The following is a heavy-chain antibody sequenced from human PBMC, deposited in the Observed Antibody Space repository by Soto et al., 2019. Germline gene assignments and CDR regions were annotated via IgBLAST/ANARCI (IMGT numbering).Heavy chain of an antibody. V-gene: IGHV6-1*01. Sequence: QTLSLTCVIPGDSVSSNSAAWNWIRQSPSRGHEWLGRTYYRSQWYNDYAVSVKGRIIINPDTSKNQFSLQLSSVTPEDTAVYYCARTVARDYYYKGVDVWGQGTTVTVSS. J-gene: IGHJ6*02. D-gene: IGHD6-19*01. CDR2: TYYRSQWYN. CDR1: GDSVSSNSAA. CDR3: ARTVARDYYYKGVDV.